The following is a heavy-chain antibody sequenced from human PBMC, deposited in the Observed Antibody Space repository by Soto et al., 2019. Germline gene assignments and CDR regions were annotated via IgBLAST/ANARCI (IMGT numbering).Heavy chain of an antibody. V-gene: IGHV4-31*03. D-gene: IGHD3-16*01. Sequence: SESRSRTCTLSGSSISSGSYYLSWFRQHLGKAVEWIGYIYYSGSIYYKPSVKSRVTISVDTSKNQFSLKLSPVTAADPAVYYCARVGGIKWFEPWGQGTLVIVSS. J-gene: IGHJ5*02. CDR3: ARVGGIKWFEP. CDR2: IYYSGSI. CDR1: GSSISSGSYY.